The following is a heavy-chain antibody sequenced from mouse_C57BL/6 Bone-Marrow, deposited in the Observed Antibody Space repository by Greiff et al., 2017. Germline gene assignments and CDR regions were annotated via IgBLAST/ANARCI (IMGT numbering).Heavy chain of an antibody. CDR3: ARVLNYYGSSYWYFDV. D-gene: IGHD1-1*01. CDR2: IYPGSGST. Sequence: QVQLQQSGAELVKPGASVKMSCKASGYTFTSYWITWVKQRPGQGLEWIGDIYPGSGSTNYNEKFKSKDTLTVDTSSSTAYMQLSSLTSEDSAVYYCARVLNYYGSSYWYFDVWGTGTTVTVSS. CDR1: GYTFTSYW. J-gene: IGHJ1*03. V-gene: IGHV1-55*01.